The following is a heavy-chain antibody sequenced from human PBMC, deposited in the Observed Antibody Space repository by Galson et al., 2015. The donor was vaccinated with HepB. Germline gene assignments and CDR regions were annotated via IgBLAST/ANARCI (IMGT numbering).Heavy chain of an antibody. CDR2: IKSKTDGGTT. D-gene: IGHD6-13*01. Sequence: SLRLSCAASGFTFSNAWMSWVRQAPGKGLEWVGRIKSKTDGGTTDYAAPVKGRFTISRDDSKNTLYLQMNSLKTEDTAVYYCTPLYSSSRNEVWGQGTLVTVSS. CDR1: GFTFSNAW. CDR3: TPLYSSSRNEV. V-gene: IGHV3-15*01. J-gene: IGHJ4*02.